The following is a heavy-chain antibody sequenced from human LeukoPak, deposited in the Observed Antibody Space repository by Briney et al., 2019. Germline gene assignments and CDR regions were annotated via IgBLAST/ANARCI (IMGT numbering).Heavy chain of an antibody. CDR2: IYYSGST. V-gene: IGHV4-59*01. Sequence: SETLSLTFTVSGGSINNSYWTWIRQPPGKGLEWIGHIYYSGSTNYSPSLKSRVTISVDTSKNQFSLKLSSVTAADTAVYYCARARSSSRGYFDYWGQGTLVTVSS. J-gene: IGHJ4*02. CDR1: GGSINNSY. D-gene: IGHD6-6*01. CDR3: ARARSSSRGYFDY.